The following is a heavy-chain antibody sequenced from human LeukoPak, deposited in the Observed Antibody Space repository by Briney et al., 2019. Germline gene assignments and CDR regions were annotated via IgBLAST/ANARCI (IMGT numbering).Heavy chain of an antibody. CDR1: GGSFSGYY. CDR2: ISYGVTT. V-gene: IGHV4-34*01. CDR3: ARENLDVVLMVSGRNWFDP. Sequence: SETLSLTCAVYGGSFSGYYWSSIRQPPGKGLEWLGTISYGVTTFYKASLKSRVTISLDTSKNQFSLRLQSVTAADTAVYYCARENLDVVLMVSGRNWFDPWGRGTLVIVSS. J-gene: IGHJ5*02. D-gene: IGHD2-8*01.